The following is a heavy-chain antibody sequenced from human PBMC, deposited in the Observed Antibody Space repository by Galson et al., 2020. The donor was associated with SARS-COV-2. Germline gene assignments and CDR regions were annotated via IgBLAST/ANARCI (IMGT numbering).Heavy chain of an antibody. V-gene: IGHV1-69*13. CDR2: IIPIFGTA. D-gene: IGHD2-15*01. CDR3: ARRLLVGGNWFDP. J-gene: IGHJ5*02. CDR1: GGTFSSYA. Sequence: SVKVSCKASGGTFSSYAISWVRQAPGQGLEWMGGIIPIFGTANYAQKFQGRVTITADESTSTAYMELSSLRSEDTAVYYCARRLLVGGNWFDPWGQGTLVTVSS.